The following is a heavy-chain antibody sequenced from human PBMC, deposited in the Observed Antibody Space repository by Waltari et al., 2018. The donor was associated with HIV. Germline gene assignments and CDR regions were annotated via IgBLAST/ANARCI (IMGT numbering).Heavy chain of an antibody. J-gene: IGHJ4*02. D-gene: IGHD3-22*01. CDR1: GVSFRDVW. CDR3: TVGKSSGYY. V-gene: IGHV3-15*01. Sequence: EVQLVESGGGLVKPGGSLRLSCAAPGVSFRDVWLNWVRQAPGQGLEWVGQIKRKTEGWTTDYAAPVKGRFTISRDDSNNMLFLEMNSLNTDDTASYYCTVGKSSGYYWGQGTLVTVSS. CDR2: IKRKTEGWTT.